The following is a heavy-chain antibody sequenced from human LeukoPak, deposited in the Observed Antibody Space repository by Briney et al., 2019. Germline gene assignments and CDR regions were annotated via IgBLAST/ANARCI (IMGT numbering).Heavy chain of an antibody. CDR3: TRDRTTITLFEL. V-gene: IGHV3-74*01. J-gene: IGHJ4*02. D-gene: IGHD4-11*01. CDR2: ISPDGSTT. Sequence: HXVRQVPGKXXVWVSRISPDGSTTGYADSVKGRFTASRDNARNTLYLQINSLRAEDSAVYYCTRDRTTITLFELWGQGTLVTVSS.